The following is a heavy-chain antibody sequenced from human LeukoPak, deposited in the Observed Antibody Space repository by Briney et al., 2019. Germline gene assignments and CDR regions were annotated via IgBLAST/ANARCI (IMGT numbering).Heavy chain of an antibody. V-gene: IGHV3-48*03. J-gene: IGHJ4*02. D-gene: IGHD1-26*01. CDR3: ARDSFRGSYSDY. Sequence: PGGSLRLSCAASDFTFSTYEMNWVRPAPGKGREWGSYISSSGRTIYYADAVRGRFTISRDNAKNSLYLQMNSLRAGDTAVYYCARDSFRGSYSDYWGQGTLVTVSS. CDR2: ISSSGRTI. CDR1: DFTFSTYE.